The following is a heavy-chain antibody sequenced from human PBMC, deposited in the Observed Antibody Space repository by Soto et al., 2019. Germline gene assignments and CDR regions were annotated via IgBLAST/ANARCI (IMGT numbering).Heavy chain of an antibody. D-gene: IGHD1-1*01. J-gene: IGHJ6*02. CDR2: ISAYNDDT. CDR1: GYTFTSYG. Sequence: QVQLVQSGAEVKKPGASVKVSCKASGYTFTSYGISWVRQAPGQGLEWMGWISAYNDDTNYAQILQGRVTMTTDTSTSTAYMELRSLRSDDTAVYYCARERRDAYNLFYGMDVGGQGTTVTVSS. CDR3: ARERRDAYNLFYGMDV. V-gene: IGHV1-18*01.